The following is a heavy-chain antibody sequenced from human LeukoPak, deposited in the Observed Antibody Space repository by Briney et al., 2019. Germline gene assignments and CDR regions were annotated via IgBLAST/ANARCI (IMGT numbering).Heavy chain of an antibody. CDR1: GYSISSGYY. CDR3: ARVAYDILTGYYDRDYYYYMDV. J-gene: IGHJ6*03. V-gene: IGHV4-61*02. Sequence: SETLSLTCTVSGYSISSGYYWGWIRQPAGKGLEWIGRIYTSGSTNYDPSLKSRVTISVDTSKNQFSLKLSSVTAADTAVYYCARVAYDILTGYYDRDYYYYMDVWGKGTTVTISS. D-gene: IGHD3-9*01. CDR2: IYTSGST.